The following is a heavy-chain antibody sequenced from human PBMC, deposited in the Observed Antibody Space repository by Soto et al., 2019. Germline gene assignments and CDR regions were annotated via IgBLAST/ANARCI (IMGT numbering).Heavy chain of an antibody. CDR1: GFTFSSYA. Sequence: GGSLRLSCAASGFTFSSYAMSWVRQAPGKGLEWVSAISGSGGSTYYADSVKGRFTISRDNSKNTLYLQMNSLRAEDTAVYYCAKDRAAGDITMIVVVPVQFDYWGQGTLVTVSS. CDR3: AKDRAAGDITMIVVVPVQFDY. V-gene: IGHV3-23*01. CDR2: ISGSGGST. D-gene: IGHD3-22*01. J-gene: IGHJ4*02.